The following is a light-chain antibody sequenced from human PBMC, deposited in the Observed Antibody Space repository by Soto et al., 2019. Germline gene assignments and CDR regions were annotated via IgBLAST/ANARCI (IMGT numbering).Light chain of an antibody. Sequence: EIVMTQSPATLSVSPGEGATLSCRASQSVGINLAWYQQKPGQAPRVVVYGASTRATGIPDRFSGSGSGTDFTLTISRLEPEDFATYYCQHYNSYSEAFGQGTKVDIK. CDR1: QSVGIN. CDR3: QHYNSYSEA. J-gene: IGKJ1*01. V-gene: IGKV3-15*01. CDR2: GAS.